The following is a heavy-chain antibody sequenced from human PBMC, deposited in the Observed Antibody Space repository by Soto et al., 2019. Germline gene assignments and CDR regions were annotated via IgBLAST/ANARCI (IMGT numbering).Heavy chain of an antibody. D-gene: IGHD2-2*02. Sequence: SETLSLTCTVSGGSISSGGYYWSWIRQHPGKGLEWIGYIYYSGSTYYNPSLKSRVTISVDTSKNQFSLKLSSVTAADTAVYYCARERGYCSSTRCYNEYNWFDPWGQGTLVTVSS. J-gene: IGHJ5*02. V-gene: IGHV4-31*03. CDR2: IYYSGST. CDR3: ARERGYCSSTRCYNEYNWFDP. CDR1: GGSISSGGYY.